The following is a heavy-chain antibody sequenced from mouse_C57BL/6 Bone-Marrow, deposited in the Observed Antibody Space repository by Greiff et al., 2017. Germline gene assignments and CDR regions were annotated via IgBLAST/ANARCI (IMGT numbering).Heavy chain of an antibody. D-gene: IGHD2-2*01. CDR2: INPSNGGT. Sequence: QVQLKQPGTELVKPGASVKLSCKASGYTFTSYWMHWVKQRPGQGLEWIGNINPSNGGTNYNEKFKSKATLTVDKSSSTAYMQLSSLTSEDSAVYYCARGGLWLRRRESLDYAMDYWGQGTSVTVSS. CDR1: GYTFTSYW. J-gene: IGHJ4*01. CDR3: ARGGLWLRRRESLDYAMDY. V-gene: IGHV1-53*01.